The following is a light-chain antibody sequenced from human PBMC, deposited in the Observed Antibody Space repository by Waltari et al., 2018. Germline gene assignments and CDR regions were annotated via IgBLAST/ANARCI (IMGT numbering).Light chain of an antibody. Sequence: DIQMTQSPSTLSASVGDRVTITCRASQTISNCLAWYQQKPGKAPKLLIHEASSLEDGVPSRFSGSRSGTEFTLTISSLQPDDSATYYCQQYNMYSYTFGQGTRLEIK. V-gene: IGKV1-5*03. CDR2: EAS. J-gene: IGKJ2*01. CDR1: QTISNC. CDR3: QQYNMYSYT.